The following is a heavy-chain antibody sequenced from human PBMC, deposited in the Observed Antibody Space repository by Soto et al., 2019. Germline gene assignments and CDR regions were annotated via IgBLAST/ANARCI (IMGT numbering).Heavy chain of an antibody. V-gene: IGHV1-69*06. D-gene: IGHD3-10*01. J-gene: IGHJ6*02. Sequence: VQLLQSWAEVKEPGASVSVSCKASGGALTSTSSISWVRQAPGHGLEWLRGLAYFAAASYGPKFQGSVTFTADRSTSTVYMELSSLTSDDTAVSYCASVFVYCYDKTAYPKRNHGSMDVWGQGPTVTVS. CDR2: LAYFAAA. CDR3: ASVFVYCYDKTAYPKRNHGSMDV. CDR1: GGALTSTSS.